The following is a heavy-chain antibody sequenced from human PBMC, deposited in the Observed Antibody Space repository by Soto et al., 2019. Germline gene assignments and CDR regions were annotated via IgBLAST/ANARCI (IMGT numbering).Heavy chain of an antibody. CDR3: ARAPKVSGSSQTRPDF. D-gene: IGHD6-6*01. Sequence: SETLSLTCSIYSLSFSGYYLSWIRQPPGKGLEWIGEISQSGNTNYSPSLKSRVSISIDTSKKQFSLNLASVSAADTAVYYCARAPKVSGSSQTRPDFWGQGTLVTVSS. CDR1: SLSFSGYY. V-gene: IGHV4-34*01. J-gene: IGHJ4*02. CDR2: ISQSGNT.